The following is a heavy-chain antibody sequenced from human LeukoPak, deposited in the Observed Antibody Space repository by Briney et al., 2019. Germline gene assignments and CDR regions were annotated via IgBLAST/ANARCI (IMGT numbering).Heavy chain of an antibody. CDR1: GGSFSGYY. CDR3: ARLAVVPAAFNWFDP. D-gene: IGHD2-2*01. Sequence: SETLSLTCAVYGGSFSGYYWSWIRQPPGKGLEWIGSIYYSGSTYYNPSLKSRVTISVDTSKNQFSLKLSSVTAADTAVYYCARLAVVPAAFNWFDPWGQGTLVTVSS. V-gene: IGHV4-34*01. CDR2: IYYSGST. J-gene: IGHJ5*02.